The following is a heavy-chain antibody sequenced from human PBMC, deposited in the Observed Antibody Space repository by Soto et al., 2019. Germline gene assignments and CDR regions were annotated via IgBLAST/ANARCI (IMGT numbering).Heavy chain of an antibody. CDR2: INQDGRAE. Sequence: EVQLAETGGGLVQPGGSLRLSCAASGFTFSGYWMSWVRQAPGKGLEWVANINQDGRAEYYVAFVKGRFTISRDNAKNSLYLQMNRQRDENTAVYYCAKLYCGGGSCDSRFDNWGQGTLVTVSS. D-gene: IGHD2-15*01. V-gene: IGHV3-7*02. CDR1: GFTFSGYW. J-gene: IGHJ4*02. CDR3: AKLYCGGGSCDSRFDN.